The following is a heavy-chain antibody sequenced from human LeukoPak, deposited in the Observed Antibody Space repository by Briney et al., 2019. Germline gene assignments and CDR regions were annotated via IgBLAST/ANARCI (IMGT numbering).Heavy chain of an antibody. CDR2: IYSGGST. CDR1: GFTVSSNY. CDR3: ARIWSVTPFDY. J-gene: IGHJ4*02. V-gene: IGHV3-66*02. Sequence: GGSLRLSCAASGFTVSSNYMSWVRQAPGKGLEWVSVIYSGGSTYYADSVKGRFTISRDNSKNTLYLQMNSLRAEDTAVYYCARIWSVTPFDYWGQGTLVTVSS. D-gene: IGHD4-17*01.